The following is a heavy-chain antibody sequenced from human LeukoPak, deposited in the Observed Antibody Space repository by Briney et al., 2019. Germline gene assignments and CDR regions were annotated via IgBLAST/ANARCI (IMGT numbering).Heavy chain of an antibody. V-gene: IGHV3-74*01. CDR1: GFTFSSYW. CDR2: INSDGSST. J-gene: IGHJ4*02. CDR3: ARDLKHYYDSSGYNYFDY. D-gene: IGHD3-22*01. Sequence: GGSLRLSCAASGFTFSSYWMHWVRQAPGKGLGWVSRINSDGSSTIYADSVKGRFTISRENAKNTVYMQVNSLRAEDTAVYYCARDLKHYYDSSGYNYFDYWGQGTLVTVSS.